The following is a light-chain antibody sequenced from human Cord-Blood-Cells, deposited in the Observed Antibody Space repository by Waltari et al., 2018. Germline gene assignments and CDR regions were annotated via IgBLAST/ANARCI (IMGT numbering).Light chain of an antibody. J-gene: IGKJ2*01. CDR3: QQYNSYT. Sequence: DIQMTKSPSTLSASVGDTVTITCRASQCISSWLSWYQQNPGKAPKLLIYDASSLESGVPSRFSGSGSGTEFTLTISSLQPDDFATYYCQQYNSYTFGQGTKLEIK. CDR1: QCISSW. CDR2: DAS. V-gene: IGKV1-5*01.